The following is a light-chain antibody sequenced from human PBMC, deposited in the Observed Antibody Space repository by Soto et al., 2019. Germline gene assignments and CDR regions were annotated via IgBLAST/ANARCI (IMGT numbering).Light chain of an antibody. CDR2: FGS. J-gene: IGKJ5*01. Sequence: EIVMTQSPLTLPVTPGEPASISCRSSQSLLYNNTYNNLDWYVQKPGQSPQLLIYFGSNRAPGVPDRFSGSGSGTDFTLKINRVEAEDVGTYYCMQALQSLTFGQGTRLEIQ. V-gene: IGKV2-28*01. CDR3: MQALQSLT. CDR1: QSLLYNNTYNN.